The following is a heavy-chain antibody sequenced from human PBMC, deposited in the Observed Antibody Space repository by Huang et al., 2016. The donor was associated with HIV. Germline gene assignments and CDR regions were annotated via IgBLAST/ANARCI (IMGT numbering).Heavy chain of an antibody. CDR2: CDPEIGET. D-gene: IGHD3-9*01. CDR1: EYTLTELS. CDR3: ATGFDVFFDF. Sequence: QVQLVQSRAEVKKPGASVTVSFKGSEYTLTELSIHWVSKPPVKGLEWMGGCDPEIGETIYAQKFQGRVTMTEDTSTETAFMELSGLRPEDTAVYYCATGFDVFFDFWGQGTLVTVSS. V-gene: IGHV1-24*01. J-gene: IGHJ4*02.